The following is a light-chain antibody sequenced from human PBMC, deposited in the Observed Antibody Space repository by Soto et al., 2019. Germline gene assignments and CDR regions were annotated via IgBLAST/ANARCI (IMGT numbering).Light chain of an antibody. V-gene: IGLV2-14*02. J-gene: IGLJ1*01. CDR2: EGH. CDR1: SGYVGTYSL. Sequence: QSVLAQPASVSGSPGQSITISCTGASGYVGTYSLVSWYRQHPGKAPKVVIYEGHKRPSGVPDRFSGSTSVNTASLTISGLQTDDEADYYCSSYTSSSTLYVFGTGTKVTVL. CDR3: SSYTSSSTLYV.